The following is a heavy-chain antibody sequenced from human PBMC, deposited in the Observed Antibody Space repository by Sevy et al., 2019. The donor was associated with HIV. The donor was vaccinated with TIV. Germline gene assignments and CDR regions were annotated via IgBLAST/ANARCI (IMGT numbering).Heavy chain of an antibody. CDR2: INPNSGGT. Sequence: ASVKVSCKASGYTFTGYYMHWVRQAPGQGLEWMGWINPNSGGTNYAQKFQGRVTMTRDTSISTAYMELSRLRSDDTAVYYCARDPGLYYYYYGMDAWGQGTTVTVSS. CDR1: GYTFTGYY. J-gene: IGHJ6*02. V-gene: IGHV1-2*02. CDR3: ARDPGLYYYYYGMDA.